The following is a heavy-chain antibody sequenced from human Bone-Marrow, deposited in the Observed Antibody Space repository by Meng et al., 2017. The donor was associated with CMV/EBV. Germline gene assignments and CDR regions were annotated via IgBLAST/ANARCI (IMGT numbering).Heavy chain of an antibody. J-gene: IGHJ4*02. CDR1: GLTFSSYA. Sequence: SGLTFSSYAMTWVRQDPGKGLEWVSVISGGGGSTYYADSAKGRFTISRDNSNNTLYLQMSSLRAEDTAIYYCAKGSVYTSAWWGDSWGQGTLVTVSS. D-gene: IGHD6-19*01. CDR2: ISGGGGST. V-gene: IGHV3-23*01. CDR3: AKGSVYTSAWWGDS.